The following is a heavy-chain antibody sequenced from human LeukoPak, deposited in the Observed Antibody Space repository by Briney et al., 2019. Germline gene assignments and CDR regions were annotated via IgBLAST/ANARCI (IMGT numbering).Heavy chain of an antibody. Sequence: GGSLRLSCAASGFTFSSYEMNWVRQAPGKGLEWVSYISSSGSTIYYADSVKGRFTISRDNAKNSLYLQMNSLRAEDTAVYYCARRGVVVPAAKIGWGHNYYYCGMDVWGQGTTVTVSS. CDR3: ARRGVVVPAAKIGWGHNYYYCGMDV. CDR1: GFTFSSYE. CDR2: ISSSGSTI. D-gene: IGHD2-2*01. J-gene: IGHJ6*02. V-gene: IGHV3-48*03.